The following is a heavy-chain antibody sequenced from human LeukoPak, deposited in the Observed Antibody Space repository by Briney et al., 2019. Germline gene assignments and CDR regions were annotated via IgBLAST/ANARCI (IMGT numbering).Heavy chain of an antibody. Sequence: GASVKVSCKASGYTFTGYYMHWVRQAPGQGLEWMGWINPNSGGTNYAQKFQGRVTMTRDTSISTAYMELSRLRSDDTAVYYCARLGQQPFESAADAFDIWGQGTMVTVSS. V-gene: IGHV1-2*02. J-gene: IGHJ3*02. CDR2: INPNSGGT. D-gene: IGHD6-13*01. CDR3: ARLGQQPFESAADAFDI. CDR1: GYTFTGYY.